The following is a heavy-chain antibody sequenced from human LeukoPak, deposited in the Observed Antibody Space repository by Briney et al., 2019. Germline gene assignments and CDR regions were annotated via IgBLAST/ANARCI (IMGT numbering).Heavy chain of an antibody. J-gene: IGHJ1*01. CDR3: AKGRQTEHFATMIVVGYFQH. CDR1: GFTFSSYG. CDR2: ISYDGSNK. D-gene: IGHD3-22*01. Sequence: PGRSLRLSCAASGFTFSSYGMHWVRQAPGKGLEWVAVISYDGSNKYYADSVKGRFTISRDNSKNTLYLQMNSLRAEDTAVYYCAKGRQTEHFATMIVVGYFQHWGQGTLVTVSS. V-gene: IGHV3-30*18.